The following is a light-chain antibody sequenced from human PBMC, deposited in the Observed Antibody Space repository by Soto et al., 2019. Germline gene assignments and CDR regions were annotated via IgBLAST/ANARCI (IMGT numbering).Light chain of an antibody. CDR3: QQYDDWPPIT. CDR2: GAS. CDR1: QSIRSK. V-gene: IGKV3-15*01. Sequence: EIVMTQSPATLSVSPGERVTLSCGASQSIRSKLAWYQQKPGQAPRLLIYGASTRATGIPARFSGSGSGTQFTLAISSLQSEDFAVYYCQQYDDWPPITFGQGTRLEIK. J-gene: IGKJ5*01.